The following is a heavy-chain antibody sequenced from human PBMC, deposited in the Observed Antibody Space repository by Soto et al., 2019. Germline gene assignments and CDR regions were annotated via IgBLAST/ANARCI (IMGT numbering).Heavy chain of an antibody. V-gene: IGHV3-21*01. CDR3: ASYPGCDAFNV. D-gene: IGHD6-19*01. J-gene: IGHJ3*01. CDR1: GFTFSSYS. CDR2: IRSCSDYI. Sequence: EVQLVESGGGLVKPGWSLRLSCAASGFTFSSYSMYWVRQSPGKGLEWVSSIRSCSDYICSADLVKGRFTISRDNAKTSLFLQRNRLTAEDTTMLYCASYPGCDAFNVWGQGTVDTVSS.